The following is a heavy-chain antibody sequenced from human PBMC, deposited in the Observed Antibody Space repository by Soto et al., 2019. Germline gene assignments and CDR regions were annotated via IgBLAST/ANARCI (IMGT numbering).Heavy chain of an antibody. Sequence: QVQLVQSGAEVKKPGASVRVSCKASGYTFTTYHVHWVRQAPGQGPEWMGIIDPSSGITDYTQKFQGRVTMTRDTSTSVVYMEPRSLRSEDTATYYCAREFTGTNFFDYWGQGTLLTVSP. J-gene: IGHJ4*02. CDR2: IDPSSGIT. D-gene: IGHD1-1*01. V-gene: IGHV1-46*01. CDR1: GYTFTTYH. CDR3: AREFTGTNFFDY.